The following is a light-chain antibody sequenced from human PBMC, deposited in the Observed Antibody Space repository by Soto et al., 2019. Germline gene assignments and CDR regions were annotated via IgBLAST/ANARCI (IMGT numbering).Light chain of an antibody. CDR3: EAWDDSLNGYA. Sequence: QSVLTQPPSASGTPGQTVTISCSGSSSNIGTNPINWYQQFPGTAPKVLIFGDNQRPSGVPDRFSGSKSGTSASLAMSGLQSEDEADYFCEAWDDSLNGYAFGTGTKVTVL. J-gene: IGLJ1*01. V-gene: IGLV1-44*01. CDR1: SSNIGTNP. CDR2: GDN.